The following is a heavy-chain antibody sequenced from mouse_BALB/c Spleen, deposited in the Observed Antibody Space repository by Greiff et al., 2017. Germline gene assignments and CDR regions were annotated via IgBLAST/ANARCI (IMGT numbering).Heavy chain of an antibody. D-gene: IGHD2-4*01. V-gene: IGHV5-17*02. Sequence: DVKLVESGGGLVQPGGSRKLSCAASGFTFSSFGMHWVRQAPEKGLEWVAYISSGSSTIYYADTVKGRFTISRDNPKNTLFLQMTSLRSEDTAMYYCARAITTSHYAMDYWGQGTSVTVSS. CDR1: GFTFSSFG. CDR3: ARAITTSHYAMDY. CDR2: ISSGSSTI. J-gene: IGHJ4*01.